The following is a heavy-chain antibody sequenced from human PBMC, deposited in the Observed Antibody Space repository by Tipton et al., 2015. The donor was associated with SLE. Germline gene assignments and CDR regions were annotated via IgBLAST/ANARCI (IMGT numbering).Heavy chain of an antibody. J-gene: IGHJ4*02. CDR3: ATADSSGPDY. CDR1: GGSFSGYY. Sequence: TLSLTCAVYGGSFSGYYWSWIRQPPGKGLEWIGEINHSGSTNYNPSLKSRVTISVDTSKNQFSLKLSSVTAADTAVYYCATADSSGPDYWGQGTLVTVSS. D-gene: IGHD3-22*01. CDR2: INHSGST. V-gene: IGHV4-34*01.